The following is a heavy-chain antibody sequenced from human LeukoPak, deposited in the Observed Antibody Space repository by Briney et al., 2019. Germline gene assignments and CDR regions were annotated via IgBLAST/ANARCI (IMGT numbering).Heavy chain of an antibody. CDR1: GYTFTNYV. D-gene: IGHD4-23*01. Sequence: ASVKVSCKASGYTFTNYVMNWVRQAPGQGLEWMGWINPNSGGTNYAQKFQGRVTMTRDTSISTAYMELSRLRSDDTAVYYCASLNAYDGDFDYWGQGTLVTVSS. J-gene: IGHJ4*02. CDR3: ASLNAYDGDFDY. CDR2: INPNSGGT. V-gene: IGHV1-2*02.